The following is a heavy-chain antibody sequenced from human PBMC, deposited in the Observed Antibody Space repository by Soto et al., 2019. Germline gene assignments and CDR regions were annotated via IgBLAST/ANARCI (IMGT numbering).Heavy chain of an antibody. Sequence: GGSLRLSCAASGFTFSSFAMSWVRQAPGKGLEWVSSISGSGESTYYADSVKGRLSISRDNSKNTLYLQMNSLRAEDTAVYYCAKGRGGGYYIFDCWGQGTTVTVSS. CDR3: AKGRGGGYYIFDC. CDR2: ISGSGEST. V-gene: IGHV3-23*01. CDR1: GFTFSSFA. J-gene: IGHJ4*02. D-gene: IGHD3-10*01.